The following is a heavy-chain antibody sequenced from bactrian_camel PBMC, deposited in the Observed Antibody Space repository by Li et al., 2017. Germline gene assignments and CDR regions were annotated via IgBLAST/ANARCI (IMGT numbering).Heavy chain of an antibody. CDR2: IYTGGNT. D-gene: IGHD1*01. V-gene: IGHV3S53*01. Sequence: QVQLVESGGGSLQAGGSLRLSCAASGNTARSNCKAWFRQAPRKEREGIAAIYTGGNTYYADSVKGRFTISQDNAKNTVYLQMNNLKPEDTASYYCASLNPGGDCGGWLKSPPNKYSQGTQVTVS. CDR1: GNTARSNC. J-gene: IGHJ4*01.